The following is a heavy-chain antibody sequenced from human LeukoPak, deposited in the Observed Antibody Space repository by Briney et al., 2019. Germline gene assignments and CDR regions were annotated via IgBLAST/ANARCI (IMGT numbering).Heavy chain of an antibody. CDR1: GGSISSYY. Sequence: PSETLSLTCTVSGGSISSYYWSWIRQPPGKGLEWIGSIYYSGSTYYNPSLKSRVTISVDTSKNQFSLKLSSVTAADTAVYYCARGSIVGATPFDYWGQGTLVTVSS. V-gene: IGHV4-39*07. D-gene: IGHD1-26*01. CDR2: IYYSGST. CDR3: ARGSIVGATPFDY. J-gene: IGHJ4*02.